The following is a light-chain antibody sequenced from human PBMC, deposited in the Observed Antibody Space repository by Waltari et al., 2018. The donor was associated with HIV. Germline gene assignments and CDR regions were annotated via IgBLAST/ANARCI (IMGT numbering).Light chain of an antibody. CDR2: KAT. CDR3: HQYSNYLGS. V-gene: IGKV1-5*03. J-gene: IGKJ1*01. Sequence: IPMRPSPPPLTPSVGDTVTITCRARQNGGTWLAWYQQKPGEAPKLLIHKATDVEDGVPSRFSGSASGTEFTLTIDSLHPDDFATFYCHQYSNYLGSFGQGTKLELK. CDR1: QNGGTW.